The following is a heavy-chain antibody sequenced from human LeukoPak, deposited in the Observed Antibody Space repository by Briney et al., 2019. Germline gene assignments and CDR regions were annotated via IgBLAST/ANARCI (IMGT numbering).Heavy chain of an antibody. Sequence: PSETLSLTCTVSGGSISSGGYYWSWIRQPPGKGLEWIGYIYHSGSTYYNPSLKSRVTISVDTSKNQFSLKLISVTAADTAVYYCAREPYSSGSGTWFDPWGQGTLVTVSS. CDR3: AREPYSSGSGTWFDP. V-gene: IGHV4-30-2*01. CDR2: IYHSGST. J-gene: IGHJ5*01. CDR1: GGSISSGGYY. D-gene: IGHD6-19*01.